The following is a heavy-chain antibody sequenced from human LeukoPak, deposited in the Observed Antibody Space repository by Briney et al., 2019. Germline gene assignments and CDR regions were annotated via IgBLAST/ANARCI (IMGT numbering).Heavy chain of an antibody. J-gene: IGHJ5*02. D-gene: IGHD5-18*01. CDR2: INPSGGST. CDR3: ARDKGIQLWLPNWFDP. V-gene: IGHV1-46*01. CDR1: GYTFTSYY. Sequence: ASVKVSRKASGYTFTSYYMHWVRQAPGQGLEWMGIINPSGGSTSYAQKFQGRVTMTRDTSTSTVYMELSSLRSEDTAVYYCARDKGIQLWLPNWFDPWGQGTLVTVSS.